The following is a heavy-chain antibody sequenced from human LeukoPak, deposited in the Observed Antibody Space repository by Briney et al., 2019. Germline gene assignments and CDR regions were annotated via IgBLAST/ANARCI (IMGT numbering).Heavy chain of an antibody. J-gene: IGHJ4*02. V-gene: IGHV3-23*01. CDR3: AKDYGSGSYYFDY. D-gene: IGHD3-10*01. CDR1: GFTFSSFS. CDR2: ISGSGGST. Sequence: GGSLRLSCAASGFTFSSFSMNWVRQAPGKGLEWVSAISGSGGSTYYADSVKGRFTISRDNSKNTLYLQMNSLRAEDTAVYYCAKDYGSGSYYFDYWGQGTLVTVSS.